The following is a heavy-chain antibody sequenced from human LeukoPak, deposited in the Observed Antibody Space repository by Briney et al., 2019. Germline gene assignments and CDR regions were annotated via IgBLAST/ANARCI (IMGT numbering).Heavy chain of an antibody. CDR3: ARGARWLQTNWFDP. CDR2: INHSGST. J-gene: IGHJ5*02. V-gene: IGHV4-34*01. D-gene: IGHD5-24*01. Sequence: SETLSLTCAVYDGSFSGYYWSWIRQPPGKGLEWIGEINHSGSTNYNPSLKSRVTISVDTSKNQFSLKLSSVTAADTAVYYCARGARWLQTNWFDPWGQGTLVTVSS. CDR1: DGSFSGYY.